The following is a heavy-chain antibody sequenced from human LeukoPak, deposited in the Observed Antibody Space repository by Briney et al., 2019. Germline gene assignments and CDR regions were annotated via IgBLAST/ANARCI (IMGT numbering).Heavy chain of an antibody. CDR1: GFTFSSYG. J-gene: IGHJ4*02. CDR2: ISYDGSNK. Sequence: GGSLRLSCAASGFTFSSYGMHWVRQAPGKGLEWVAVISYDGSNKYYADSVKGRFTISRDNSKNTLYLQMNSLRAEDTAVYYCAKDDGGCPLHWGQGTLVTDSS. D-gene: IGHD4-23*01. CDR3: AKDDGGCPLH. V-gene: IGHV3-30*18.